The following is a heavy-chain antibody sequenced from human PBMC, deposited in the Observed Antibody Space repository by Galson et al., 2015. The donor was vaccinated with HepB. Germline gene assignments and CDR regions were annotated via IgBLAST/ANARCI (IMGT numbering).Heavy chain of an antibody. CDR3: ARLEWYAPGSPFFDY. Sequence: QSGAEVKKPGESLNISCKGSGYSFTTYWIGWVRQMPGKGLEWMGIIYPGDSDTRYTPSFQGQVTISADKSISTAYLQWSSLKASDSAMYYCARLEWYAPGSPFFDYWSQGTLVTVSS. D-gene: IGHD3-3*01. CDR1: GYSFTTYW. CDR2: IYPGDSDT. V-gene: IGHV5-51*03. J-gene: IGHJ4*02.